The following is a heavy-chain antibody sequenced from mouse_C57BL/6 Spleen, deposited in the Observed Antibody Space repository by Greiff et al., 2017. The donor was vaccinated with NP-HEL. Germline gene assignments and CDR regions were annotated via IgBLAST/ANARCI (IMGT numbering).Heavy chain of an antibody. J-gene: IGHJ4*01. V-gene: IGHV5-9*01. CDR2: ISGGGGNT. CDR1: GFTFSSYT. CDR3: ARQSYYGSSLYAMDY. Sequence: EVKLMESGGGLVKPGGSLKLSCAASGFTFSSYTMSWVRQTPEKRLEWVATISGGGGNTYYPDSVKGRFTISRDNAKNTLYLQMSSLRSEDTALCYCARQSYYGSSLYAMDYWGQGTSVTVSS. D-gene: IGHD1-1*01.